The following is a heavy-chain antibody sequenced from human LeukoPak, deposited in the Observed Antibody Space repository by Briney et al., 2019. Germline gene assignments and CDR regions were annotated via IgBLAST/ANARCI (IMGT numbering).Heavy chain of an antibody. D-gene: IGHD6-13*01. J-gene: IGHJ6*02. Sequence: SETLSLTCAVYGGSFSSYYWSWIRQPPGKGLEWIGYIYYSGSTNYNPSLKSRVTISVDTSKNQFSLKLSSVTAADTAVYYCARGYSSSWSYYYYYGMDVWGQGTTVTVSS. CDR3: ARGYSSSWSYYYYYGMDV. V-gene: IGHV4-59*01. CDR2: IYYSGST. CDR1: GGSFSSYY.